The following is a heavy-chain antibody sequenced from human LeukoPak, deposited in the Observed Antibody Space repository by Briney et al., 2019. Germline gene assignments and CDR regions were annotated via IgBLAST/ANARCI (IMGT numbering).Heavy chain of an antibody. V-gene: IGHV3-7*01. CDR3: ARDNGVLTYSSSWYWTNNCYYIDV. CDR2: IKQDGSEK. J-gene: IGHJ6*03. CDR1: GFTFSSYW. Sequence: GGSLRLSCAASGFTFSSYWMSWVRQAPGKGLEWVANIKQDGSEKYYVDSVKGRFTISRDNSKNTLYLQMNSLRAEDTAVYYCARDNGVLTYSSSWYWTNNCYYIDVWGEGTTVTISS. D-gene: IGHD6-13*01.